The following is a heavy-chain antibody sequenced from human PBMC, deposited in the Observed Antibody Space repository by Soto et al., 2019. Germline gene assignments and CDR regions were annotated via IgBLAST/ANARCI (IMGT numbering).Heavy chain of an antibody. Sequence: EVQLVESEGGLVQRGGSLRLSCAASGFTFNYYWRHWVRQAPGQGLVWVSHIHSDGSTTTYADSVKGRFTISRDNAKNTLYLQMNSLRAEDTAVYYCVRGDKGGFDLWGQGTTVTVSS. V-gene: IGHV3-74*01. CDR1: GFTFNYYW. J-gene: IGHJ3*01. CDR2: IHSDGSTT. D-gene: IGHD2-21*02. CDR3: VRGDKGGFDL.